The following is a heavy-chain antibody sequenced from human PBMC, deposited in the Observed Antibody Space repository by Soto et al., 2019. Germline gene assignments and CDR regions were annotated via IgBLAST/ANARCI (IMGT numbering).Heavy chain of an antibody. Sequence: SETLSLTCAVSSGSISSSNWWSWVRQPPGKGLEWIGEIYHSGSTNYNPSLKSRVTISVDKSKNQFSLKLSSVTAADTAVYYCARCRPELLRSFDPWGQGTLVTVSS. CDR2: IYHSGST. D-gene: IGHD1-26*01. V-gene: IGHV4-4*02. CDR3: ARCRPELLRSFDP. CDR1: SGSISSSNW. J-gene: IGHJ5*02.